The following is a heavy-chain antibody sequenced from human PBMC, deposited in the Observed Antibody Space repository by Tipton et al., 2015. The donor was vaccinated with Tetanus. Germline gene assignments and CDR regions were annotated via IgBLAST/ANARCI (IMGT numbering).Heavy chain of an antibody. D-gene: IGHD6-6*01. V-gene: IGHV4-31*03. J-gene: IGHJ5*02. Sequence: TLFLTCTVSGGSISSGGYFWNWIRQHPGKGPEWIGYIYYSGDTFYNPSLKSRVSMSVDTSKNQFSLNLRSVTAADTAVYYCARDQGGGRVVRLNWFDPWGQGTLVTVSS. CDR1: GGSISSGGYF. CDR3: ARDQGGGRVVRLNWFDP. CDR2: IYYSGDT.